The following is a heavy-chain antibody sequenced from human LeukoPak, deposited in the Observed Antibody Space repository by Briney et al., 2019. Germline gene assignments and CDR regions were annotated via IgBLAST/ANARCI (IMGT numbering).Heavy chain of an antibody. V-gene: IGHV3-48*03. J-gene: IGHJ4*02. CDR1: GFAFNSYE. CDR2: ISSSGSNK. CDR3: ARARYTSGWETLDY. Sequence: AGGSLRLSCIASGFAFNSYEMNWVREAPGKGLEWVSYISSSGSNKQYADSVKGRFTISRDNATTSLYLQMNSLRAEDTAVYYCARARYTSGWETLDYWGQGTLVTVSS. D-gene: IGHD6-19*01.